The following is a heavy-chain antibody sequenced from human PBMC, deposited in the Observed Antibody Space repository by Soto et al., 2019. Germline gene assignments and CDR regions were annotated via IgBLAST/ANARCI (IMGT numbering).Heavy chain of an antibody. CDR2: INSDGSAT. CDR3: ARGYSSGPDY. CDR1: GFTFSDHW. J-gene: IGHJ4*02. V-gene: IGHV3-74*01. Sequence: EVQLVESGGGLVQPGGSLRLSCAASGFTFSDHWMHWVRQVPGKGLVWVARINSDGSATTYADSVKGRFTISRANARNTLFLQTDSLRAEDTAVYYCARGYSSGPDYWGQGERVTRSS. D-gene: IGHD6-19*01.